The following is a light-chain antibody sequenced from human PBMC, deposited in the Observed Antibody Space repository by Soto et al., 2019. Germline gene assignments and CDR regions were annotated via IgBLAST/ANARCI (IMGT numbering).Light chain of an antibody. J-gene: IGKJ4*01. CDR3: QQRSTWPRT. Sequence: EIVLTQSPVTLSLSPGERATLSCRAGQSVSSSLIWYQQKPGQAPRLLIYDASNRATGIPARFSGGGSGTDFILTISSLEPEDFAVYYCQQRSTWPRTFGGGTKVEIK. CDR2: DAS. CDR1: QSVSSS. V-gene: IGKV3-11*01.